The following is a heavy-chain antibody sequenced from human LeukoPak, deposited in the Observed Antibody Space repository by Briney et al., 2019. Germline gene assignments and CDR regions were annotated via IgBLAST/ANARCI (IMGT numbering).Heavy chain of an antibody. CDR3: ARWIAARPLRYFDL. J-gene: IGHJ2*01. CDR2: MNPNSGNT. D-gene: IGHD6-6*01. V-gene: IGHV1-8*03. Sequence: ASVKVSCKASGYTFTSYDINWVRQATGQGLVWMGWMNPNSGNTGYAQKFQGRVTITRNTSISTAYMELSSLRSEDTAVYYCARWIAARPLRYFDLWGRGTLVTVSS. CDR1: GYTFTSYD.